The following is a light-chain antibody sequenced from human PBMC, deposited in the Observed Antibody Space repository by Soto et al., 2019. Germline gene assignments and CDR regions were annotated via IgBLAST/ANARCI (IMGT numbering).Light chain of an antibody. CDR2: ASS. V-gene: IGKV3-20*01. Sequence: EIVLTQSPATLSLSPGERATLSCRASQSVSRYLAWYQHKPGQAPRLLIYASSNRATGIPDRFGGSASGTDFTLTINRLEPEDFAVYYCQLYGISPHFGQGTRLEIK. CDR1: QSVSRY. CDR3: QLYGISPH. J-gene: IGKJ5*01.